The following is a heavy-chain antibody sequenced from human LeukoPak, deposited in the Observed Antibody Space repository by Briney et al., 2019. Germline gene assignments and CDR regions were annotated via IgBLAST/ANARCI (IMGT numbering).Heavy chain of an antibody. Sequence: PSXXLSLTCTVSGGSISSYYWSWIRQPPGKGLEWIGYIYYSGSTNYNPSLKSRVTISVDKSKNQFSLKLSSVTAADTAVYYCARDRSYAFDIWGQGTMVTVSS. CDR2: IYYSGST. CDR3: ARDRSYAFDI. V-gene: IGHV4-59*01. J-gene: IGHJ3*02. D-gene: IGHD3-10*01. CDR1: GGSISSYY.